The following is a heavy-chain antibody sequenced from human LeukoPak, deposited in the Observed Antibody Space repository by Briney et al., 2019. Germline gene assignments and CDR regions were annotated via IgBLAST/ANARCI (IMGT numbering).Heavy chain of an antibody. CDR3: ARQSYSSGWYLDY. J-gene: IGHJ4*02. CDR1: GYRFTTYW. Sequence: GESLKISCKGSGYRFTTYWIGWVRQMPGKGLEWMGIIYPGDSDTGYSPSFQGQVTISADKSISTAYLQWSSLKASDTAMYYCARQSYSSGWYLDYWGQGTLVTVSS. D-gene: IGHD6-19*01. CDR2: IYPGDSDT. V-gene: IGHV5-51*01.